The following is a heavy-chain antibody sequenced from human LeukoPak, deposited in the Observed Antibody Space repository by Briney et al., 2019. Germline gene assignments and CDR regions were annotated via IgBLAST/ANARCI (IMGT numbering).Heavy chain of an antibody. J-gene: IGHJ4*02. CDR3: ARGLGGYGFGY. D-gene: IGHD5-18*01. CDR2: ISSSSSTI. Sequence: GGSLRLSCAASGFTFSSYSMNWVRQAPGKGLEWVSYISSSSSTIYYADSVKGRFTISRDKAKNSPYLQMNSLRDEDTAVYYCARGLGGYGFGYWGQGTLVTVSS. CDR1: GFTFSSYS. V-gene: IGHV3-48*02.